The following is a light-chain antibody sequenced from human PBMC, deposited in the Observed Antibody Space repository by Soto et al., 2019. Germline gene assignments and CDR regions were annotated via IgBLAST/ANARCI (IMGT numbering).Light chain of an antibody. J-gene: IGLJ2*01. CDR1: SSNIGSNY. Sequence: QPVLTQPPSASGTPGQRVTISCSGSSSNIGSNYVYWYQQFPGSAPKLLIYRNDQRPSAVPDRFSGSKSGTSASLAISGPRSEDEADYYCAAWDDSLSAVVFGGGTKVTVL. CDR3: AAWDDSLSAVV. CDR2: RND. V-gene: IGLV1-47*01.